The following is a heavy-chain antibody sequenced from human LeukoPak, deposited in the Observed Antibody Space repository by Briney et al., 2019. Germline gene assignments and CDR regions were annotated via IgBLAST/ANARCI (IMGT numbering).Heavy chain of an antibody. CDR2: MSGSGGRT. D-gene: IGHD3-22*01. CDR1: GFTFSSYA. V-gene: IGHV3-23*01. Sequence: GGSLRLSCGASGFTFSSYAMSWVRQAPGKGLEWVLAMSGSGGRTDYADSVKGRFTISRDNSKNTLYLQMNSLRAEDTAIYYCAKMPAYYYDSSGYAFHFDYWGQGTLVTVSS. J-gene: IGHJ4*02. CDR3: AKMPAYYYDSSGYAFHFDY.